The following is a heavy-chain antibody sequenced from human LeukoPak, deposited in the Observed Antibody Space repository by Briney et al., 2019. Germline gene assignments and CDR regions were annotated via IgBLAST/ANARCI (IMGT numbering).Heavy chain of an antibody. V-gene: IGHV1-46*03. J-gene: IGHJ4*02. CDR1: GYTFTSYY. Sequence: ASVKVSCKASGYTFTSYYMLWVRQAPGQGLEWMGIINPSGGSTSYAQKFQGRVTMTRDMSTSTVYMELSSLRSEDTAVYYCVRGYSGYDFTLTNDYWGQGTLVTVSS. CDR2: INPSGGST. CDR3: VRGYSGYDFTLTNDY. D-gene: IGHD5-12*01.